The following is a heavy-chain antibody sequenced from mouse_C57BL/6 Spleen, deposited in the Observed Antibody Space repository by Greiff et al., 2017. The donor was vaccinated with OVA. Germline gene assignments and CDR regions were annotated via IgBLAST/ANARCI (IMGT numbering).Heavy chain of an antibody. CDR1: GYTFTDYY. J-gene: IGHJ3*01. V-gene: IGHV1-26*01. CDR3: ARADRDSSGWGWFAY. CDR2: INPNNGGT. Sequence: EVQLQQSGPELVKPGASVKISCKASGYTFTDYYMNWVKQSPGKSLEWIGDINPNNGGTSYNQKFKGKATLTVDKSSSTAYMELRSLTSEDSAVYDGARADRDSSGWGWFAYWGQGTLVTVSA. D-gene: IGHD3-2*02.